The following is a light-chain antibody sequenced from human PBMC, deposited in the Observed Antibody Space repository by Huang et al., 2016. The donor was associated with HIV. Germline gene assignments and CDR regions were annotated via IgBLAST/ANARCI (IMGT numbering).Light chain of an antibody. CDR1: QSVSNS. V-gene: IGKV1-39*01. CDR3: QQTYSPPPWT. Sequence: DIQMTQSPSSLSASIGDRVTITYRASQSVSNSLNWYQQKPGEAPKVLIYAASTLQSVVPSRFSGTGSGTYFTLTITSLQPEDFATYYCQQTYSPPPWTFGQGTKVEMK. CDR2: AAS. J-gene: IGKJ1*01.